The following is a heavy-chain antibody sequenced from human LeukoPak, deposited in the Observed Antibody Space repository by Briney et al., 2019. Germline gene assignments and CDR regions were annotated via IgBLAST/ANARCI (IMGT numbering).Heavy chain of an antibody. CDR1: GYTFTGYY. Sequence: ASVKVSCKASGYTFTGYYMHWVRQAPGQGLEWMGWINPNSGGTNYAQKFQGRVTMTRDTSISTAYMELSRLRSDDTAVYYCARDMYGIVATTIDYWGQGTLVTVSS. V-gene: IGHV1-2*02. D-gene: IGHD5-12*01. CDR3: ARDMYGIVATTIDY. CDR2: INPNSGGT. J-gene: IGHJ4*02.